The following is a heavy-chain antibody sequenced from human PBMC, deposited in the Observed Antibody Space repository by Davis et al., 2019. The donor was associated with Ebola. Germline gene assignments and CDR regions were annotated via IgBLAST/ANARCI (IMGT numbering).Heavy chain of an antibody. CDR3: ARDLIVVLPAAAYYYYGMDV. CDR1: GFTFSDYY. CDR2: ISSSGSTI. V-gene: IGHV3-11*04. Sequence: PGGSLRLSCAASGFTFSDYYMSWIRQAPGKGLEWVSYISSSGSTIYYADSVKGRFTISRDNAKISLYLQMNSLRAEDTAVYYCARDLIVVLPAAAYYYYGMDVWGQGTTVTVSS. D-gene: IGHD2-2*01. J-gene: IGHJ6*02.